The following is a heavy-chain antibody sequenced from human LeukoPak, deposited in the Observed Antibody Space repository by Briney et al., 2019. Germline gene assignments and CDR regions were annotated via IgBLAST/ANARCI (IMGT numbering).Heavy chain of an antibody. CDR2: ISSSSSYI. J-gene: IGHJ4*02. CDR1: GFTFSSYS. Sequence: GGSLRLSCAASGFTFSSYSMNWVRQAPGKGLEWVSSISSSSSYIYYADSVKGRFTISRDNAKNSLYLQMNSLRAEDTAVYYCARVICSSTSCYLAPFDYRGQGTLVTVSS. CDR3: ARVICSSTSCYLAPFDY. D-gene: IGHD2-2*01. V-gene: IGHV3-21*01.